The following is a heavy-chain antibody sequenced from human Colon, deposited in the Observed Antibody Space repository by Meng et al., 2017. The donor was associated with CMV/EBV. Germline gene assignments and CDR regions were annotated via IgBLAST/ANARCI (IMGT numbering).Heavy chain of an antibody. V-gene: IGHV3-23*01. CDR1: GFTFSSYA. CDR2: ISGSGGST. J-gene: IGHJ3*02. Sequence: GGSLRLSCAASGFTFSSYAMSWVRQAPGKGLEWVSAISGSGGSTYYADSGKGRFTISRDNSKNTLYLQMNSLRAEDTAVYYCARCTSSIDAFDIWGQGTMVTVSS. D-gene: IGHD3-3*02. CDR3: ARCTSSIDAFDI.